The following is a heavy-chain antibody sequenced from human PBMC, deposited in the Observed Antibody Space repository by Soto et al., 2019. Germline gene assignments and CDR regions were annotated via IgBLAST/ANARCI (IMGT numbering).Heavy chain of an antibody. CDR3: AIHSTGYEDS. J-gene: IGHJ5*02. CDR2: IHPSEFDT. V-gene: IGHV5-51*01. CDR1: GYSFTSYW. D-gene: IGHD5-12*01. Sequence: PGESLKISCKGSGYSFTSYWIGWVRQMPGKGLEWMGIIHPSEFDTRYSPSFQGQVTISADKSISTAYLQWSSLRASDTAMYYCAIHSTGYEDSWGQGTLVTVSS.